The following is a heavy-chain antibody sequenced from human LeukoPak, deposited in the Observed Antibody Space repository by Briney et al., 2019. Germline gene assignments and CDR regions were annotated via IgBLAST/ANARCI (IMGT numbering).Heavy chain of an antibody. J-gene: IGHJ4*02. CDR2: IYYSGST. CDR3: ARGSGWNFFDY. V-gene: IGHV4-59*01. D-gene: IGHD6-19*01. CDR1: GASISSYY. Sequence: SETLSLTCTVSGASISSYYWSWIRQPPGKGLEWIGFIYYSGSTNYNPSLKSRVTISVDTSKNQFSLKLRSVTAADTAIYCCARGSGWNFFDYWGQGTLLTVSS.